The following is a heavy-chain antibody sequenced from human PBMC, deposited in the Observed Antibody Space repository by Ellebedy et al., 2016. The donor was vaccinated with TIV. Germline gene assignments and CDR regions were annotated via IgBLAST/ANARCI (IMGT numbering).Heavy chain of an antibody. CDR3: ARVRTYYYDSSGYFPDY. CDR1: GYSISRYYS. D-gene: IGHD3-22*01. Sequence: MPSETLSLTCTVSGYSISRYYSWCWIRQPPGKVLAWLGSIHHTGSAYYTPSLQSPITISVDTSKNQFSLKLSSVTAADTAVYYCARVRTYYYDSSGYFPDYWGQGTLVTVSS. V-gene: IGHV4-38-2*02. J-gene: IGHJ4*02. CDR2: IHHTGSA.